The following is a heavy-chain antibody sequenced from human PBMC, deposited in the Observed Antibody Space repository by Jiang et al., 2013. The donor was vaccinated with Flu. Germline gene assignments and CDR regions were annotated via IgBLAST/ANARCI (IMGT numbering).Heavy chain of an antibody. CDR1: GGFVSSDNYH. V-gene: IGHV4-61*01. CDR3: ARSYCGGDCYSMFGYSYYGMDV. CDR2: TYPGRST. Sequence: GSGLVKPSETLSLTCTVSGGFVSSDNYHWCWIRQSPGRGLEWIGHTYPGRSTKYNPSLETRVTILVDTSKNQFSLLLSSVTDADTAVYYCARSYCGGDCYSMFGYSYYGMDVWGQGTTVTVSS. J-gene: IGHJ6*02. D-gene: IGHD2-21*02.